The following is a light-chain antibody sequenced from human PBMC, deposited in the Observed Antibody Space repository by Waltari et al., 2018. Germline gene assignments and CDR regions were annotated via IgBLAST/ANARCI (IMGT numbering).Light chain of an antibody. Sequence: QTVVTQEPSLSVSPGGTVPLTCGLSSCSVSTSYSPSWYQQTPGQAPRTLMYDTNTHSPGVPGRFSGSILGSKAALTITGAQADDEADYYCVLYMGRGNWVFGGGTRLTVL. V-gene: IGLV8-61*01. CDR2: DTN. CDR1: SCSVSTSYS. CDR3: VLYMGRGNWV. J-gene: IGLJ3*02.